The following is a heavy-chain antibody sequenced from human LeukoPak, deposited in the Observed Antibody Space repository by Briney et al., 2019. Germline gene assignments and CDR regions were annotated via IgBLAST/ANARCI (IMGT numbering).Heavy chain of an antibody. Sequence: PGGSLRLSCVASGFTFSSYAMSWVRQAPAKGLEWVSSISGSGDRTYYADSVKGRFSISRDNSKNTLYLQMNSLRAEDTAVYYCAKDLMAGGDGLDMWGQGTMVTVSS. CDR3: AKDLMAGGDGLDM. CDR2: ISGSGDRT. D-gene: IGHD2-8*01. CDR1: GFTFSSYA. J-gene: IGHJ3*02. V-gene: IGHV3-23*01.